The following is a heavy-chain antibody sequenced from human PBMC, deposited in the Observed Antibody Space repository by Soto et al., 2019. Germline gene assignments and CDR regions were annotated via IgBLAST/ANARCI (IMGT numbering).Heavy chain of an antibody. CDR1: GYSFTTYW. CDR3: ARHSGYSSDWKYNYYGMDV. D-gene: IGHD6-19*01. V-gene: IGHV5-51*01. J-gene: IGHJ6*02. Sequence: PGESLKISCKGVGYSFTTYWIEWVRQMPGKGLELMGIIYPGDSDTRYRPSFQGQVTISADKSIGTAYLQWDSLKASDTAMYYCARHSGYSSDWKYNYYGMDVWGQGTTVTVSS. CDR2: IYPGDSDT.